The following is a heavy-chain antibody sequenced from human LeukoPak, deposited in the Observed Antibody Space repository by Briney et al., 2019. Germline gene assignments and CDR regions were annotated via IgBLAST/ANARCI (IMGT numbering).Heavy chain of an antibody. Sequence: PGGSLRLSCAASGFTLSSYGMHWVRQAPGKGLERVAFIRYYGSNKYYADSVKGRFTISRDNSKNTLYLQMNSLRAEDTAVYYCAKDYSYRQLTLRGAFDIWGQGTMVTVSS. D-gene: IGHD6-13*01. V-gene: IGHV3-30*02. CDR1: GFTLSSYG. CDR3: AKDYSYRQLTLRGAFDI. J-gene: IGHJ3*02. CDR2: IRYYGSNK.